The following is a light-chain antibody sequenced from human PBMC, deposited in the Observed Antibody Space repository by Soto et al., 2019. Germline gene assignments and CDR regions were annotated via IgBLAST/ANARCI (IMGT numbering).Light chain of an antibody. J-gene: IGLJ1*01. CDR2: DVS. CDR3: CSYAGDYTYYV. Sequence: QSALTQPRSVSGSPGQSVTISCTGTSSDVGGYNYVSWYQQHPGKAPKLIIYDVSNRPSGVPDRFSGSKSGNTASLTISGLQDEEEAADYCCSYAGDYTYYVFGTGTKVTVL. CDR1: SSDVGGYNY. V-gene: IGLV2-11*01.